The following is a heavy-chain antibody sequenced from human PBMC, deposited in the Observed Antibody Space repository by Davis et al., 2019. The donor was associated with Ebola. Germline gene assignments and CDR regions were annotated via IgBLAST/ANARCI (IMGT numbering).Heavy chain of an antibody. V-gene: IGHV3-49*04. CDR2: IRSKGFGGKT. CDR1: GFTFSAYM. J-gene: IGHJ6*02. CDR3: TRDLKQPRPSYYFGMDV. D-gene: IGHD6-6*01. Sequence: GESLKISCEASGFTFSAYMMNWVRQAPGKGLEWVGFIRSKGFGGKTQYATSVKGRFTISRDDSKSIAYLQMNSLKTEDTGVYYCTRDLKQPRPSYYFGMDVWGQGTMVTVSS.